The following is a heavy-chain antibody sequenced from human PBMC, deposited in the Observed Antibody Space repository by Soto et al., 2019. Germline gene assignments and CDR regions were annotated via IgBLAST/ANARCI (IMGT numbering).Heavy chain of an antibody. CDR2: INPNTGDT. Sequence: QVQLVQSGAEVKKPGASVKVSCKASGYTFTGYYIHWVRQAPGQGLEWMGWINPNTGDTNYAQKFQGWFTMTRDTSISTAYMELTRLRSDDTAVYYCARGSYTSGWYWVYWGQGTLVTVSS. CDR1: GYTFTGYY. D-gene: IGHD6-19*01. CDR3: ARGSYTSGWYWVY. J-gene: IGHJ4*02. V-gene: IGHV1-2*04.